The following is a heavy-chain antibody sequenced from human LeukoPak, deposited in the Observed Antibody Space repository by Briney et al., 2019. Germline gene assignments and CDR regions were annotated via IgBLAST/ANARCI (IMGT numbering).Heavy chain of an antibody. D-gene: IGHD3-22*01. CDR1: GSTFTGYY. CDR2: INPNSGGT. J-gene: IGHJ4*02. CDR3: ASVYKYERSGPYYFDF. Sequence: ASVKVSCKPSGSTFTGYYMTWVRQAPGQGLEWMGWINPNSGGTNYAQKFQGRVTTTRDTSSSTAYMELSRLKSEHTAGSYCASVYKYERSGPYYFDFGGQGTRVTVS. V-gene: IGHV1-2*02.